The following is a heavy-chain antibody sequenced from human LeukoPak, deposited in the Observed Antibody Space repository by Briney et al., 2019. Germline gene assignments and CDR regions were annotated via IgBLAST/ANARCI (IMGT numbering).Heavy chain of an antibody. J-gene: IGHJ6*02. D-gene: IGHD3-10*01. CDR2: ISGSGGST. CDR3: AKVLSSIRDGRDV. V-gene: IGHV3-23*01. CDR1: GFTFSSYA. Sequence: SGGSLRLSCAASGFTFSSYAMSWVRQAPGKGLEWVSAISGSGGSTYYADSVKGRFTISRDNSKNTLYLQMNSLRAEDTAVYYCAKVLSSIRDGRDVWGQGTTVTASS.